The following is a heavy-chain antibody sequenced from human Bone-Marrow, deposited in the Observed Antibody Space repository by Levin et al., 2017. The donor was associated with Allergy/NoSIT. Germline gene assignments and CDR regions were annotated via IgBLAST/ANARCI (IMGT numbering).Heavy chain of an antibody. CDR2: IYSGGST. CDR3: ARMDPADDILTGYSPAYFDY. D-gene: IGHD3-9*01. V-gene: IGHV3-53*01. J-gene: IGHJ4*02. CDR1: GFTVSSNY. Sequence: GESLKISCAASGFTVSSNYMSWVRQAPGKGLEWVSVIYSGGSTYYADSVKGRFTISRDNSKNTLYLQMNSLRAEDTAVYYCARMDPADDILTGYSPAYFDYWGQGTLVTVSS.